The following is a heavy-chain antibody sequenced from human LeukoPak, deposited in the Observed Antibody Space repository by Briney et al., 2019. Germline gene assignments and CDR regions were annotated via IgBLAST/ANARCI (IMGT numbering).Heavy chain of an antibody. Sequence: GGSLRLSCAASGFSFSSYGMHWVRQAPGKGLEWVAVIWCDGSNKYYADSVKGRFTISRDNSKNTLYLQMNSLRAEDTALYYCARGTAYSYYNMDVWGQGTTVTVSS. CDR3: ARGTAYSYYNMDV. CDR2: IWCDGSNK. J-gene: IGHJ6*02. V-gene: IGHV3-33*01. CDR1: GFSFSSYG.